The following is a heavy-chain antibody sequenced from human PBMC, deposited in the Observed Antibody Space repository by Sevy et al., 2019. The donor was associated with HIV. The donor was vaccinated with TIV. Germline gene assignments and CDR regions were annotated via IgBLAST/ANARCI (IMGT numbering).Heavy chain of an antibody. Sequence: GGSLRLSCVASGFTFSSYTMSWVRQAPGKGLEWVLGISASGDSTYYADSVKGRFTISRDNSKNTMYLQMNSLRADDTAVYYLTNDQSGSCFWGQGTLVTVSS. V-gene: IGHV3-23*01. J-gene: IGHJ4*02. CDR3: TNDQSGSCF. D-gene: IGHD1-26*01. CDR2: ISASGDST. CDR1: GFTFSSYT.